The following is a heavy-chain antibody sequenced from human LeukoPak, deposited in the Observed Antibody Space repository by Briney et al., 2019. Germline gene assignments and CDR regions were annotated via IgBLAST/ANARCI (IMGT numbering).Heavy chain of an antibody. V-gene: IGHV3-53*04. CDR3: ATLDLRGYYFDY. D-gene: IGHD3-22*01. CDR2: IYSGGAT. Sequence: PGGSLRLSCAASGFAVSSNYIGWVRQAPGKGLEYVSVIYSGGATYYADSVKGRFTISRHISKHTLYLQMNSLRAVDTAVYYCATLDLRGYYFDYWGQGTLVTVSS. J-gene: IGHJ4*02. CDR1: GFAVSSNY.